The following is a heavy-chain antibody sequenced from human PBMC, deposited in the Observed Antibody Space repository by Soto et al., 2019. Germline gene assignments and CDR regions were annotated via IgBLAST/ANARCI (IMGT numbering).Heavy chain of an antibody. CDR2: TYYRSKWYS. D-gene: IGHD3-22*01. CDR1: GDSVSSNTAA. V-gene: IGHV6-1*01. CDR3: ARVSSGYNYRQQDYYYYGIDV. Sequence: SQTLSLTCAISGDSVSSNTAAWNWIRQSPLRGLEWLGRTYYRSKWYSDYAVAVISRITINPDTSKNQFSLQLNSVTPEDTAVYYCARVSSGYNYRQQDYYYYGIDVWGQGSTVTVSS. J-gene: IGHJ6*02.